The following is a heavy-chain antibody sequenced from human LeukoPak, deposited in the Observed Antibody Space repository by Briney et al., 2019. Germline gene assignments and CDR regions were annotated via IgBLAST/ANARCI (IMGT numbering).Heavy chain of an antibody. V-gene: IGHV3-21*01. CDR1: GFTFSSYS. D-gene: IGHD4-11*01. CDR3: ARGTVTTTIDY. J-gene: IGHJ4*02. Sequence: GGSLRLSCAASGFTFSSYSMNWVRQAPGKGLEWVSSISSSSSYIYYADSVKGRFTISRDNAKNSLHLQMNSLRAEDTAVYYCARGTVTTTIDYWGQGTLVTVSS. CDR2: ISSSSSYI.